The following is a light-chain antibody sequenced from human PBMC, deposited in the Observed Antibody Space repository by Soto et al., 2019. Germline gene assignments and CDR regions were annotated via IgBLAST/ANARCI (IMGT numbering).Light chain of an antibody. Sequence: QSALTQPASVSGSTGQSITISCTGTSSDVGGYNYVSWYQQHPGKAPKLMIYEVSNRPSGVSNRFSGSKSGNTASLTISGLQAEDEAGYYCTSYTGSSTPYVFGTGTKLTVL. CDR2: EVS. CDR1: SSDVGGYNY. J-gene: IGLJ1*01. CDR3: TSYTGSSTPYV. V-gene: IGLV2-14*01.